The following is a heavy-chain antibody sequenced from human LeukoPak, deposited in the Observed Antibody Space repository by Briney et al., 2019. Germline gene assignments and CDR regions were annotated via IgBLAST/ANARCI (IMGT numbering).Heavy chain of an antibody. Sequence: PGGSLRLSCAASGFTFSSYAMHWVRQAPGKGLEWVAVISYDGSNKYYADSVKGRFTISRDNSKNTLYLQMNSLRAEDTAVYYCARELLWIGESSLGYWGQGTLVTVSS. CDR2: ISYDGSNK. V-gene: IGHV3-30*04. CDR1: GFTFSSYA. J-gene: IGHJ4*02. CDR3: ARELLWIGESSLGY. D-gene: IGHD3-10*01.